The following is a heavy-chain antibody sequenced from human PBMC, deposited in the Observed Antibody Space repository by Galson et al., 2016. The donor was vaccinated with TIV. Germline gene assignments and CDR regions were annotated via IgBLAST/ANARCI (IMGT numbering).Heavy chain of an antibody. J-gene: IGHJ6*02. D-gene: IGHD1-26*01. CDR3: AREGGTYFDSYYYGMVV. V-gene: IGHV3-30*07. CDR2: ISYDASNK. Sequence: SLRLSCAASEFTFSAYAMHWVHQAPGKGPEWVAIISYDASNKYYADSVKGRFTISRDNSKYTLYLQMNSLRAEDTAVYYCAREGGTYFDSYYYGMVVWGQGTTVTVSS. CDR1: EFTFSAYA.